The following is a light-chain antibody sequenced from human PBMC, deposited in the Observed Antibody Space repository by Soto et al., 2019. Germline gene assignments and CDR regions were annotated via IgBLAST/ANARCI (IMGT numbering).Light chain of an antibody. CDR2: DAS. J-gene: IGKJ1*01. CDR3: QQYGGSPRT. V-gene: IGKV3-20*01. CDR1: QSVSSSF. Sequence: EIVLTQSPGTLSLSPGERATLSCRASQSVSSSFLAWYQQKRGQAPRLLIHDASSRATGIPDRFSGSGSGTDFTLTICTLETEDFAVYYCQQYGGSPRTFGQGTKVEVK.